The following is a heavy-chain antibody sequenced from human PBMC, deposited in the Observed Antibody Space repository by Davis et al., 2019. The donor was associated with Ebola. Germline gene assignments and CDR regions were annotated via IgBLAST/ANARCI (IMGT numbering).Heavy chain of an antibody. CDR1: GYTFTNYY. CDR2: INPNDGRT. CDR3: TTPGGQDSGYDVFDI. Sequence: AASVTLSCKASGYTFTNYYMHWVRQAPGQGLEWMGMINPNDGRTIYAQKFQGRVTVTRDTSTTTVYMDLSSLRSEDTALYYCTTPGGQDSGYDVFDIWGQGTMVTVSS. D-gene: IGHD5-12*01. V-gene: IGHV1-46*03. J-gene: IGHJ3*02.